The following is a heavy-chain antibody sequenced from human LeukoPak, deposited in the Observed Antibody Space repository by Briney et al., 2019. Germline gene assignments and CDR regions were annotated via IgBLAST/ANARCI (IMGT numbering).Heavy chain of an antibody. CDR2: VYSTGST. J-gene: IGHJ4*02. CDR3: ARGGWLPPDF. D-gene: IGHD3-22*01. CDR1: GGTINEYY. V-gene: IGHV4-4*07. Sequence: SETLSLTCTVSGGTINEYYGSWIRQPAGKGLEWIGHVYSTGSTNYNPSFKSRVTMSVDMSKNQFSLKLTSVTAADTAVYYCARGGWLPPDFWGQGTLVIVSS.